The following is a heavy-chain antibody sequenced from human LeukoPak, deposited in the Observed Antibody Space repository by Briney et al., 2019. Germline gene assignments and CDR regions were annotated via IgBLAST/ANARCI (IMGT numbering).Heavy chain of an antibody. Sequence: GGSLRLSCAASGFTFSSHWMHWVRQVPGKGLVWVSRINKDGSNTFYADSVKGRFTISRDNAKNTLYLQMNSLGVDDTAVYYCERDLHWGASDYWGQGTLVTVSS. CDR3: ERDLHWGASDY. CDR2: INKDGSNT. J-gene: IGHJ4*02. CDR1: GFTFSSHW. D-gene: IGHD1-26*01. V-gene: IGHV3-74*01.